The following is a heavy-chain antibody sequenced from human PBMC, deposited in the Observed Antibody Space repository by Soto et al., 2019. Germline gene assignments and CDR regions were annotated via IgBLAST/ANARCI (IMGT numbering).Heavy chain of an antibody. CDR2: ISGSGGST. D-gene: IGHD4-17*01. J-gene: IGHJ4*02. CDR1: GFTFSSYA. V-gene: IGHV3-23*01. Sequence: EVQLLESGGGLVQPGGSLRLSCAASGFTFSSYAMSWVRQAPGKGLEWVSAISGSGGSTYYADSVKGRFTISRDNSKNTRYLQMNSLRAEDTAVYYCAKTPWSAGGGATVTFDYWGQGTLVTVSS. CDR3: AKTPWSAGGGATVTFDY.